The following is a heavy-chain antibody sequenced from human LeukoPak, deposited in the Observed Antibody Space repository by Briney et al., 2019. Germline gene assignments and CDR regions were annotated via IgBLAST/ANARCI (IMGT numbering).Heavy chain of an antibody. V-gene: IGHV4/OR15-8*02. Sequence: SETLSLTCAVFGGSISSSNLWSWVHQPPGKGLEWIGEVSHRGDTNYNPSLKSRVTISIDKSKNQFSLRLTSVTAADTAVYYCTRGGLTFGGNWGQGILVTVSS. J-gene: IGHJ4*02. CDR2: VSHRGDT. CDR3: TRGGLTFGGN. CDR1: GGSISSSNL. D-gene: IGHD3-10*01.